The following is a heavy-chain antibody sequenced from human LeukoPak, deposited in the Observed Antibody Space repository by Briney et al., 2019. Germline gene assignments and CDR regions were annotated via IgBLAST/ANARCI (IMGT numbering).Heavy chain of an antibody. CDR3: ATEVVWGSYLYDY. Sequence: ASGKVSCKVSGYTLTELSMHWVRQAPGKGLGWMGGFDPEDGETIYAQKFQGRVAMTEYTSTDTAYMELSSLRSEDTAVYYCATEVVWGSYLYDYWGQGTLVTVSS. J-gene: IGHJ4*02. V-gene: IGHV1-24*01. CDR2: FDPEDGET. CDR1: GYTLTELS. D-gene: IGHD3-16*02.